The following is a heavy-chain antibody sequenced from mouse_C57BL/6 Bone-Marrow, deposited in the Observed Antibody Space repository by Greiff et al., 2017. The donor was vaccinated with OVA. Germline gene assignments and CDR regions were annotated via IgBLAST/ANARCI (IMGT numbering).Heavy chain of an antibody. CDR2: IHPNSGRT. Sequence: QVQLQQPGAELVKPGASVKLSCKASGYTFPSYWMHWVKQRPGQGLEWIGMIHPNSGRTNYNEKFKSKATLTVDNSSSTAYMQLSSLTSEDSAVYYCASSHITTVVALGDFDYWGQGTTLTVSS. D-gene: IGHD1-1*01. V-gene: IGHV1-64*01. CDR1: GYTFPSYW. CDR3: ASSHITTVVALGDFDY. J-gene: IGHJ2*01.